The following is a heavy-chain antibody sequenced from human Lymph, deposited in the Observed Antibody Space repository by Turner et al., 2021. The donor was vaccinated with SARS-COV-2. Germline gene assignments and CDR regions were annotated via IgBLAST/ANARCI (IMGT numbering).Heavy chain of an antibody. CDR3: ARETVNNWVDP. D-gene: IGHD2-21*02. Sequence: QVQLQESGPRLVKPLETLSLTCTVSGGSMNSNYWSWIRQPPGKRLEWIGYIYYRGSTNYNPSLEGRVTISVDTSRNQFSLNLTSVTAADTAIYYCARETVNNWVDPWGQGTLVTVSS. V-gene: IGHV4-59*01. CDR1: GGSMNSNY. J-gene: IGHJ5*02. CDR2: IYYRGST.